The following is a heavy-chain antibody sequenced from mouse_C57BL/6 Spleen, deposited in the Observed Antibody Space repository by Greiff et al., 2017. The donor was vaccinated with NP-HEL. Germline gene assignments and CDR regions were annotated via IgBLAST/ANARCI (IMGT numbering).Heavy chain of an antibody. CDR2: IDPANGNT. J-gene: IGHJ4*01. V-gene: IGHV14-3*01. D-gene: IGHD1-1*01. Sequence: VQLQQSVAELVRPGASVKLSCTASGFNIKNTYMHWVKQRPEQGLEWIGRIDPANGNTKYAPKFQGKATITADTSSNTAYLQISSLTSEDTAIYYCASPYYYGSSYDAMDYWGQGTSVTVSS. CDR1: GFNIKNTY. CDR3: ASPYYYGSSYDAMDY.